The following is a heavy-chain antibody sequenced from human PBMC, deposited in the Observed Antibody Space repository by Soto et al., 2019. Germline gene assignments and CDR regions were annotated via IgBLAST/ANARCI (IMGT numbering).Heavy chain of an antibody. V-gene: IGHV1-69*01. CDR2: IIPTFGTA. Sequence: QVQLVQSGPEVNKPGSSVKISRKASEGTFSSYSINWVRQAPGQGLKCMGEIIPTFGTATYAQKCQGRVTITADESTSTAYVEQSSLRSEDTAVYYGARDGGRHSGGIDYWGQGTLVTVSS. CDR1: EGTFSSYS. D-gene: IGHD1-26*01. J-gene: IGHJ4*02. CDR3: ARDGGRHSGGIDY.